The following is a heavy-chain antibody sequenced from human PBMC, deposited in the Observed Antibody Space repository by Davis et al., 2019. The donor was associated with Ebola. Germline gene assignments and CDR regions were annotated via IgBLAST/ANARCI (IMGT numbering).Heavy chain of an antibody. Sequence: GESLKISCAASGFTVSSNYMSWVRQAPGKGLEWVSVIYSGGSTYYADSVKGRFTISRDKSKNTLYLQMNSLRAEDTAVYYCARDNGDYDFWSGYYDYWGQGTLVTVSS. D-gene: IGHD3-3*01. CDR2: IYSGGST. V-gene: IGHV3-53*01. CDR3: ARDNGDYDFWSGYYDY. J-gene: IGHJ4*02. CDR1: GFTVSSNY.